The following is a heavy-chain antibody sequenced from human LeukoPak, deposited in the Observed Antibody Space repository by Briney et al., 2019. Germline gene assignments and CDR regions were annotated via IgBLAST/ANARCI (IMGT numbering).Heavy chain of an antibody. Sequence: GGSLRLSCAASGFTFDDYGMSWVRQAPGKGLEWVSGINWSGGDTGYAESVKCRFSIYRDNAKSSLYLQMISLRAEDTALYYCARVPKIYYSYGFDYWGQGTLVTVSS. CDR3: ARVPKIYYSYGFDY. J-gene: IGHJ4*02. CDR2: INWSGGDT. D-gene: IGHD5-18*01. V-gene: IGHV3-20*04. CDR1: GFTFDDYG.